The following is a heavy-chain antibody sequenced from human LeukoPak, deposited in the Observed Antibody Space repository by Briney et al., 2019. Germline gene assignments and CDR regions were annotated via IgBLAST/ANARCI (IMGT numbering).Heavy chain of an antibody. CDR2: IYSGGTT. Sequence: GGSLRLSCAASGFTVSSNHMSWVRQAPGKGLEWVSVIYSGGTTYYADSVKGRFAISRDSSKNTLYLQMNSLRAEDTAVYYCARDRKSGNSGSYSLGFWGQGTLVTVSS. V-gene: IGHV3-66*01. CDR1: GFTVSSNH. J-gene: IGHJ4*02. CDR3: ARDRKSGNSGSYSLGF. D-gene: IGHD1-26*01.